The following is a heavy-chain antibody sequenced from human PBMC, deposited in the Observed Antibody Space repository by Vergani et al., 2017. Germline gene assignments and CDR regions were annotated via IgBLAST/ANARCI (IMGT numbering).Heavy chain of an antibody. CDR1: GYTFSNYY. CDR2: INPSGGHT. Sequence: QVQVVQSGAEVKKSGASVKVSCKTSGYTFSNYYKHWVRQAPGQGLEWMGIINPSGGHTNYAQKFQGRATMTRDTSTSTVYMELSSLRSEDTAIYYCARGDYGILTGYRYWGQGTLVTVSA. CDR3: ARGDYGILTGYRY. V-gene: IGHV1-46*03. D-gene: IGHD3-9*01. J-gene: IGHJ4*02.